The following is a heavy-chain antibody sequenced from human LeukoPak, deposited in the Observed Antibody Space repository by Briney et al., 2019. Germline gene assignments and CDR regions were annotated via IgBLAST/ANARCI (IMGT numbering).Heavy chain of an antibody. J-gene: IGHJ4*02. V-gene: IGHV3-33*01. CDR2: IWNDGSNS. CDR1: GFSFRTYA. Sequence: PGGSLRLSCVASGFSFRTYAMYWVRQAPGKGLEWVAVIWNDGSNSFYADSVKGRFTISRDNSKNTLYLQMNTRRDEDTGLYYCAGDDYSETSGGTGDWGQGTLVSVST. CDR3: AGDDYSETSGGTGD. D-gene: IGHD2-8*02.